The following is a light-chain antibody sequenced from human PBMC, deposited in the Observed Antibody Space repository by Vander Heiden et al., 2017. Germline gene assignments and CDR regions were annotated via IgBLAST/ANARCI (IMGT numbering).Light chain of an antibody. J-gene: IGLJ3*02. CDR1: NSDVGSFDY. CDR3: CSYAGSNNWV. CDR2: EVS. V-gene: IGLV2-8*01. Sequence: QSAAHHPRSAPPSPSPSVTISCTGTNSDVGSFDYVSWYQQHPGKAPKVMIYEVSKRPSGVPDRFSGSKSGNTASLTVSGLQAEDEADYYCCSYAGSNNWVFGGGTRLTVL.